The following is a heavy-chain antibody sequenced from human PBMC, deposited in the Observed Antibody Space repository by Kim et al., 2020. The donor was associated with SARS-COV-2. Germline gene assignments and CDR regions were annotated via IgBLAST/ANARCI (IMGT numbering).Heavy chain of an antibody. Sequence: GGSLRLSCAASGFTFSSYWMSWVRQAPGKGLEWVANIKQDGSEKYYVDSVKGRFTISRDNAKNSLYLQMNSLRAEDTAVYYWARDRVVRGVINYYYYDMGVWGEESTVTVSS. CDR3: ARDRVVRGVINYYYYDMGV. J-gene: IGHJ6*04. CDR2: IKQDGSEK. CDR1: GFTFSSYW. V-gene: IGHV3-7*03. D-gene: IGHD3-10*01.